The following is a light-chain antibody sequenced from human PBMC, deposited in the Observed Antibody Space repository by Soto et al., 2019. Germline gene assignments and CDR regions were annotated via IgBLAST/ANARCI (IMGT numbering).Light chain of an antibody. Sequence: AIQLTQSPSSLSASVGDRVTITCRASQGIRSALGWYQQKPGKVPKLLIYAASTLQSGVPSRFSGSGFGTDFTLTINSLQPEDFATYYCLLEYAYFWAFGQGTKVEVK. CDR2: AAS. CDR1: QGIRSA. J-gene: IGKJ1*01. CDR3: LLEYAYFWA. V-gene: IGKV1-6*01.